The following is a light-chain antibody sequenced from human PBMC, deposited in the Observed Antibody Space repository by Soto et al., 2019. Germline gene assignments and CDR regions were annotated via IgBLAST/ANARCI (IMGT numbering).Light chain of an antibody. J-gene: IGKJ5*01. Sequence: ETVLTQSPGSLSLSPGDRATLSCTASQSLSGSQLAWYQQKPGQAPRLLIHDASSRATGISDRFTGSGSGTEFTLTISSLQSEDFAVYYCQQYNNWPPITFGQGTRLEIK. CDR3: QQYNNWPPIT. V-gene: IGKV3D-15*01. CDR2: DAS. CDR1: QSLSGSQ.